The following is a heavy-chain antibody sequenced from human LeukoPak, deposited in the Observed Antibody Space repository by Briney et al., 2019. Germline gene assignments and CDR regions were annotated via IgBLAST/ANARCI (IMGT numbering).Heavy chain of an antibody. J-gene: IGHJ4*02. Sequence: SGGSLRLSCAASGFTFSSYAMSWVRQAPGEGLEWVSAISGSGGSTYYADSVKGRFTISRDNSKNTLYLQMNSLRAEDTAVYYCAKLDSSGYFGSIDYWGQGTLVTVSS. CDR3: AKLDSSGYFGSIDY. V-gene: IGHV3-23*01. CDR2: ISGSGGST. D-gene: IGHD3-22*01. CDR1: GFTFSSYA.